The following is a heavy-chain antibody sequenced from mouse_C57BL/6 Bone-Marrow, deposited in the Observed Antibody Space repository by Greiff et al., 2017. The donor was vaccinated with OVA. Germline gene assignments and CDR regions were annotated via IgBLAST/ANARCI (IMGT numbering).Heavy chain of an antibody. D-gene: IGHD4-1*01. V-gene: IGHV5-6*01. CDR2: ISSGGSYT. CDR1: GFTFSSYG. CDR3: ARNPISNWDSPYYFDY. J-gene: IGHJ2*01. Sequence: EVQLVESGGDLVKPGGSLKLSCAASGFTFSSYGMSWVRQTPDKRLEWVATISSGGSYTYYPDSVKGRFTISRDNAKNTLYLQMSSLKSEDTAMYYCARNPISNWDSPYYFDYWGQGTTLTVSS.